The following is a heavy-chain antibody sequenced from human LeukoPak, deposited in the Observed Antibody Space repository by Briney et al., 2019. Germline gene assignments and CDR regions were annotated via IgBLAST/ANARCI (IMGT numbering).Heavy chain of an antibody. CDR3: AKDLNWGIAVAGTFDY. D-gene: IGHD6-19*01. CDR2: ISGSGGST. CDR1: GFTFSSYA. J-gene: IGHJ4*02. V-gene: IGHV3-23*01. Sequence: EAGGSLRLSCAASGFTFSSYAMSWVRQAPGKGLEWVSAISGSGGSTYYADSVKGRFTISRDNSKNTLYLQMNSLRAEDTAVYYCAKDLNWGIAVAGTFDYWGQGTLVTVSS.